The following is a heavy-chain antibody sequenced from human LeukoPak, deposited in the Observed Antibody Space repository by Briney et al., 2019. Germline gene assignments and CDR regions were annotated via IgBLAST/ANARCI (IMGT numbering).Heavy chain of an antibody. CDR3: ARAEIGDAFDI. CDR1: GGSTSSYY. Sequence: SETLSLTCTVSGGSTSSYYWSWIRQPPGKGLEWIGYIYYSGSTNYNPSLKSRVTISVDTSKNQFSLKLSSVTAADTAVYYCARAEIGDAFDIWGQGTMVTVSS. CDR2: IYYSGST. V-gene: IGHV4-59*01. D-gene: IGHD2-21*01. J-gene: IGHJ3*02.